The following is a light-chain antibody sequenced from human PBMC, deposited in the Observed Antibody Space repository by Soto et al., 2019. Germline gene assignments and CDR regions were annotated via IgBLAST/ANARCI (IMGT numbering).Light chain of an antibody. CDR2: DAS. Sequence: DIQITQYPSTLSASVGDRVTSTCRASQSISNRVAWYRQKPGKAPKVLSYDASSLESGVPSRFSGSGSATEFILTISSLQPDDFATYHCQHYGGVWTFGQGTKVEIK. V-gene: IGKV1-5*01. CDR3: QHYGGVWT. J-gene: IGKJ1*01. CDR1: QSISNR.